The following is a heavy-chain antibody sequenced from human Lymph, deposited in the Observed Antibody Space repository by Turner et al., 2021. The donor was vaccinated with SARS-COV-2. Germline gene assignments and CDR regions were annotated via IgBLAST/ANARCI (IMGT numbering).Heavy chain of an antibody. CDR3: ARMGSSSWYFDY. J-gene: IGHJ4*02. Sequence: EVQLVESGGGLVQTGGALRLSCAASGITFSYYWMSWGRQGPGKGLEWVANIKQDGSEKYYVDSVKGRFTISRDNAKNSLFLQMNSLRAEDTAVYYCARMGSSSWYFDYWGQGTLVTVSS. CDR2: IKQDGSEK. V-gene: IGHV3-7*01. CDR1: GITFSYYW. D-gene: IGHD2-15*01.